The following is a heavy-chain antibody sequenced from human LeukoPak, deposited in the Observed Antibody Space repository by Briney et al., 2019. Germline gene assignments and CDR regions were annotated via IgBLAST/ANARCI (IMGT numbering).Heavy chain of an antibody. D-gene: IGHD2-21*02. CDR3: ARYSCGGDCYSSPFDY. CDR1: GFTFSSYW. CDR2: INSDGSST. V-gene: IGHV3-74*01. J-gene: IGHJ4*02. Sequence: GGSLRLSCAASGFTFSSYWMHWVRQAPGKGLVWVSRINSDGSSTSYADSVKGRFTISRDNAKSTLYLQMNSLRAEDTAVYYCARYSCGGDCYSSPFDYWGQGTLVTVSS.